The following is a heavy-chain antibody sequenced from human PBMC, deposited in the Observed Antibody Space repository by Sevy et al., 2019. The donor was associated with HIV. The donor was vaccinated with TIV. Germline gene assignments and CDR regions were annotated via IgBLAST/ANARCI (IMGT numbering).Heavy chain of an antibody. CDR1: GGTFSSYA. D-gene: IGHD2-21*02. CDR2: IIPIFGTA. Sequence: ASVKVSCKASGGTFSSYAISWVRQAPGQGLEWMGGIIPIFGTANYAQKFQGRVTVTADESTSTAYMGLSSLRSEDTTVYYCARAYWGGDCYRRSPFDYWGRGTLVTVSS. CDR3: ARAYWGGDCYRRSPFDY. V-gene: IGHV1-69*13. J-gene: IGHJ4*02.